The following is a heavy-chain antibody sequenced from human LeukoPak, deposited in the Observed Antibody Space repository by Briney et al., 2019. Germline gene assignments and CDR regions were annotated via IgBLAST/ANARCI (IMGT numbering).Heavy chain of an antibody. Sequence: GGSLRLSCAASGFTFSTYAMSWVRQAPGRGLEWVSTISGSGAATYDADSVKGRFTISRDNSKDTLYLQMNSLRAEDTAVYYCAKGISTLTTSYSVFDYWGQGTLVTVSS. D-gene: IGHD5/OR15-5a*01. J-gene: IGHJ4*02. CDR1: GFTFSTYA. CDR3: AKGISTLTTSYSVFDY. V-gene: IGHV3-23*01. CDR2: ISGSGAAT.